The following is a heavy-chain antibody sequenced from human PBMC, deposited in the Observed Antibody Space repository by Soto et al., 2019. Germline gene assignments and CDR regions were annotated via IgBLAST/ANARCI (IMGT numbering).Heavy chain of an antibody. CDR3: ARNYYDSGGGFDY. CDR2: IYSDDST. CDR1: GFTVSSNY. Sequence: SLRLSCAASGFTVSSNYMSWVRQAPGKGLEWVSVIYSDDSTYYADSVKGRFTISRDNSNNTLYLQMNSLRAEDTAVYYCARNYYDSGGGFDYWGQGTLVTVSS. J-gene: IGHJ4*02. D-gene: IGHD3-22*01. V-gene: IGHV3-53*01.